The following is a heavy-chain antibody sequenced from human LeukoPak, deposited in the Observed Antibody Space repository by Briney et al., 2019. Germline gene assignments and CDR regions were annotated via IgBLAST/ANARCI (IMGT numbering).Heavy chain of an antibody. CDR2: INHSGST. CDR3: ARVRRWEGYGYRRLEYFDY. J-gene: IGHJ4*02. CDR1: GGSFSGYY. Sequence: SETLSLTCAVYGGSFSGYYWSWIRQPPGKGLEWIGEINHSGSTNYNPSLKSRVTISVDTSKNQFSLKLSSVTAADTAVYYCARVRRWEGYGYRRLEYFDYWGQGTLVTVSS. D-gene: IGHD5-18*01. V-gene: IGHV4-34*01.